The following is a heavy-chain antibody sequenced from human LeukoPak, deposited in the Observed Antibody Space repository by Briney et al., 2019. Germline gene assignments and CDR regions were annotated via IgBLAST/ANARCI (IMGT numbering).Heavy chain of an antibody. D-gene: IGHD4-17*01. Sequence: GGSLRLSCAASGFTFSSYSMDWVRQAPGKGLEWVSSISSSSSYIYYADSVKGRFTVSRDNAKNSLYLQMNSLRAEDTAVYYCAREGYYGDYIDYWGQGTLVTVSS. CDR1: GFTFSSYS. V-gene: IGHV3-21*01. J-gene: IGHJ4*02. CDR2: ISSSSSYI. CDR3: AREGYYGDYIDY.